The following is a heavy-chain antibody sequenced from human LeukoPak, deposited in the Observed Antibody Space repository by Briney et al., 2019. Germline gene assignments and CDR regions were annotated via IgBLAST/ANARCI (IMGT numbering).Heavy chain of an antibody. J-gene: IGHJ4*02. Sequence: GGSLRLSCAASGFTFRNNGMHWVRQAPGKGLEWVGIIWYDGSNKYYADSVKGRSTISRDNSKNTLYLQMNSLRAEDTAVYYCARDRSDSYFDYWGQGTLVTVSS. CDR1: GFTFRNNG. D-gene: IGHD3-10*01. V-gene: IGHV3-33*01. CDR2: IWYDGSNK. CDR3: ARDRSDSYFDY.